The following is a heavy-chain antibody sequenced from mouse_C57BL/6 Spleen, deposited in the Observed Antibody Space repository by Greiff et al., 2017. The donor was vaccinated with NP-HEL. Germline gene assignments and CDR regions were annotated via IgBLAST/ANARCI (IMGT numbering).Heavy chain of an antibody. V-gene: IGHV1-55*01. CDR1: GYTFTSYW. Sequence: LQQPGAALVKPGASVKMSCKASGYTFTSYWITWVKQRPGQGLEWIGDIYPGSGSTNYNEKFKSKATLTLDTSSSTSYMQRSSLTSEDSAVYYCAHYGNHYFDYWGQGTTLTVSS. CDR2: IYPGSGST. CDR3: AHYGNHYFDY. D-gene: IGHD2-1*01. J-gene: IGHJ2*01.